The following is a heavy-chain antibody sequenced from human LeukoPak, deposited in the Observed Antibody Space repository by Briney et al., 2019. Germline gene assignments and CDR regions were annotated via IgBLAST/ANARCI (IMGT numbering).Heavy chain of an antibody. D-gene: IGHD3-10*01. CDR3: ARVLGSGTQREDY. V-gene: IGHV3-30*03. J-gene: IGHJ4*02. CDR1: GFTFSNYG. CDR2: ISSDGNKK. Sequence: PGGSLRLSCAASGFTFSNYGMHWVRQAPGKGLEWVAVISSDGNKKYYGDSVKGRFTISRDNSKNMVYLQMNSLRAEDTAVYYCARVLGSGTQREDYWGQGTLVTVSS.